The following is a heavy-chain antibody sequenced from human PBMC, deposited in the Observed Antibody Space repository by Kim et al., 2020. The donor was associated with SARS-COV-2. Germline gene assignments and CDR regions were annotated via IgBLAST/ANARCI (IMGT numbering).Heavy chain of an antibody. Sequence: GVSLRLSCAASGFTFSSYGMHWVRQAPGKGLEWVAVISYDGSNKYYADSVKGRFTISRDNSKNTLYLQMNSLRAEDTAVYYCAKDHSSSDAFDIWGQGTMVTVSS. CDR1: GFTFSSYG. D-gene: IGHD6-13*01. CDR3: AKDHSSSDAFDI. J-gene: IGHJ3*02. V-gene: IGHV3-30*18. CDR2: ISYDGSNK.